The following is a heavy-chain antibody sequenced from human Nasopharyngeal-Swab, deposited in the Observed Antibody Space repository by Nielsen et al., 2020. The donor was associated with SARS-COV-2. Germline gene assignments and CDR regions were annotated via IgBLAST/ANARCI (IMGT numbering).Heavy chain of an antibody. V-gene: IGHV3-7*01. CDR2: IKQDGSEK. D-gene: IGHD6-6*01. CDR3: ARDSEYSSSQDYDY. CDR1: GFTFSSYL. Sequence: GGSLRLSCAASGFTFSSYLMSWVRQAPGKGLEWVANIKQDGSEKYYVDSVKGRFTISRDNAKNSLYLQMNSLRAEDTAVYYCARDSEYSSSQDYDYWGQGTLVTVSS. J-gene: IGHJ4*02.